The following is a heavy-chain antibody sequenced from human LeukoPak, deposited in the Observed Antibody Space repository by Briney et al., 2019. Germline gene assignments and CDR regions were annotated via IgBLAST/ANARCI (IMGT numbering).Heavy chain of an antibody. CDR3: ARDPGYYDTSGYPAYFDY. CDR2: IYYSGST. Sequence: PSETLSLTCTVSGGSIRGYYWSWIRQPPGKGLEWMGYIYYSGSTYYNPSLKSRVTISVDTSKNQFSLKLSSVTAADTAVYYYARDPGYYDTSGYPAYFDYWGQGTLVTVSS. V-gene: IGHV4-59*12. D-gene: IGHD3-22*01. J-gene: IGHJ4*02. CDR1: GGSIRGYY.